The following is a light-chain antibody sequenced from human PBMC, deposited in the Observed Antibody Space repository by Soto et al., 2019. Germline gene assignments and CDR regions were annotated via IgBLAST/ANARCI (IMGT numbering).Light chain of an antibody. V-gene: IGLV1-40*01. CDR2: GNS. Sequence: QAVVTQPPSVSGAPGQRVTISCTGSSSNIGAGYDVHWYQQLPGTAPKLLIYGNSNRPSGVPDRFSGSKSGTSASLAITGLQAEEEADYYCQSYDRSLSGWVFGGGAKLTVL. CDR1: SSNIGAGYD. J-gene: IGLJ3*02. CDR3: QSYDRSLSGWV.